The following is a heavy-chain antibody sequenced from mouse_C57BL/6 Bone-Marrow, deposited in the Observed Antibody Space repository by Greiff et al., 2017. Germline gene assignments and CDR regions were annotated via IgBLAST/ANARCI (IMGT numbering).Heavy chain of an antibody. D-gene: IGHD2-4*01. CDR2: ISSGGDYI. CDR1: GFTFSSYA. Sequence: EVQVVESGEGLVKPGGSLKLSCAASGFTFSSYAMSWVRQTPEKRLEWVAYISSGGDYIYYADTVKGRFTISRDNARNTLYLQMSSLKSEDTAMYYCTRDSYDYDWFAYWGQGTLVTVSA. J-gene: IGHJ3*01. V-gene: IGHV5-9-1*02. CDR3: TRDSYDYDWFAY.